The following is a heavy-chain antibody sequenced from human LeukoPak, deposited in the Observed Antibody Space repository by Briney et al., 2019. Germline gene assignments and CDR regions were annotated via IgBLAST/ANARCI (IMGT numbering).Heavy chain of an antibody. V-gene: IGHV3-30*18. CDR1: GFTFSSYG. Sequence: GGSLRLSCVASGFTFSSYGMHWVRQAPGKGLEWVAVISYDGSNKYYADSVKGRFTISRDNSKNTLYLQMNSLRAEDTAVYYCAKRGRKGYSYGSDAFDIWGQGTMVTVSS. J-gene: IGHJ3*02. CDR3: AKRGRKGYSYGSDAFDI. CDR2: ISYDGSNK. D-gene: IGHD5-18*01.